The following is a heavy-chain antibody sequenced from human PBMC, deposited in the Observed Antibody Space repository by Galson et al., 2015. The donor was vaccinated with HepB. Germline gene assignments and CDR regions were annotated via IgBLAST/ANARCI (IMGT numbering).Heavy chain of an antibody. CDR2: ITGSGGST. CDR1: GFSFSRYA. Sequence: SLRLSCATSGFSFSRYAMSWVRQAPGKGLEWVSAITGSGGSTYYADSVKGRVTFSRDNSKNTLHLQVNRLRAEDTAVYYCAKAVALYFYYGLDVWGQGTTVTVSS. J-gene: IGHJ6*02. CDR3: AKAVALYFYYGLDV. V-gene: IGHV3-23*01.